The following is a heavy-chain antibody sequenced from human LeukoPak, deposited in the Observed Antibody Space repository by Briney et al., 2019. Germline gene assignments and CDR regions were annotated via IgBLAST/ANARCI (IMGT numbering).Heavy chain of an antibody. CDR3: AKDNRWGGDTLLNAFDI. CDR1: GFTFSSYN. V-gene: IGHV3-21*04. Sequence: PGGSLRLSCAASGFTFSSYNVNWVRQAPGRGLEWVSSISSTSNYIYYADSVKGGSTISRDNAKNSLYLQMKSLRAEDTALYYCAKDNRWGGDTLLNAFDIWGQGTMVTVSS. J-gene: IGHJ3*02. D-gene: IGHD2/OR15-2a*01. CDR2: ISSTSNYI.